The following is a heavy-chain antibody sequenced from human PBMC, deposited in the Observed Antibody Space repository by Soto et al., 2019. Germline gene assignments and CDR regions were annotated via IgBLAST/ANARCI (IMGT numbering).Heavy chain of an antibody. CDR2: IYPGDSDT. D-gene: IGHD2-15*01. CDR1: GYSFTSYW. J-gene: IGHJ6*02. CDR3: ARHTTPWKPAEYGMDV. Sequence: GESLKISCNGSGYSFTSYWICWVRQMPWKGLEWMGIIYPGDSDTRYSPSFQGQVTISADKSISTAYLQWSSLKASDTAMYYCARHTTPWKPAEYGMDVWGQGTTVTVSS. V-gene: IGHV5-51*01.